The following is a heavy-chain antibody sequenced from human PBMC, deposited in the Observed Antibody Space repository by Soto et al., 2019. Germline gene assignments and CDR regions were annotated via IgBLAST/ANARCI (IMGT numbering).Heavy chain of an antibody. J-gene: IGHJ5*02. Sequence: SETLSLTCTVSGGSISSSSYYWGWIRQPPGKGLEWIGSIYYSGSTYYNPSLKSRVIISVDTSKNQFSLKLSSVTAADTAVYYCARLIAGSGFDPWGQGTLVTVSS. CDR2: IYYSGST. V-gene: IGHV4-39*01. CDR1: GGSISSSSYY. CDR3: ARLIAGSGFDP. D-gene: IGHD3-10*01.